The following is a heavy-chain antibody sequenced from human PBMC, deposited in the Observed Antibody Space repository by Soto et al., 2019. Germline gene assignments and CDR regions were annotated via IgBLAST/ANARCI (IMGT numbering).Heavy chain of an antibody. CDR3: AREEREYSGYDSNY. CDR1: GGTFSSYT. D-gene: IGHD5-12*01. J-gene: IGHJ4*02. CDR2: IIPILGIA. V-gene: IGHV1-69*04. Sequence: ASVKVSCKASGGTFSSYTISWVRQAPGQGLEWMGRIIPILGIANYAQKFQGRVTITADKSTSTAYMELSSLRSEDTAVYYCAREEREYSGYDSNYWGQGTLVTVSS.